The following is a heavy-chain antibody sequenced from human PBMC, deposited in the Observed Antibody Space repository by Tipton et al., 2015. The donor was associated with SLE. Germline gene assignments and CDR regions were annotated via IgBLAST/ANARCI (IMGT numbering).Heavy chain of an antibody. J-gene: IGHJ5*02. CDR1: GGSISSYY. CDR3: ARDRAICTRTTCYGDNWFDP. D-gene: IGHD2-2*01. CDR2: AFYSGTT. V-gene: IGHV4-59*12. Sequence: TLSLTCSVSGGSISSYYWSWIRQPPGKGLEWIGYAFYSGTTDSNPSLKSRVTMSIDTSKNQFSLRLSSVTAADTAVYYCARDRAICTRTTCYGDNWFDPWGQGTLVTVSS.